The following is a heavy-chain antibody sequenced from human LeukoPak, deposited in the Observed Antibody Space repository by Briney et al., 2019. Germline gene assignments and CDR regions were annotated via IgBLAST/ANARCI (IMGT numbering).Heavy chain of an antibody. CDR1: GGSISSYY. J-gene: IGHJ6*02. V-gene: IGHV4-59*08. CDR2: IYYSGST. D-gene: IGHD4-17*01. CDR3: ARHHGDYCYGMDV. Sequence: SETLSLTCTVSGGSISSYYWSWIRQPPGKGLEWIGYIYYSGSTNYNPSLKSRVTISVDTSKNQLSLKLSSVTAADTAVYYCARHHGDYCYGMDVWGQGTTVTVSS.